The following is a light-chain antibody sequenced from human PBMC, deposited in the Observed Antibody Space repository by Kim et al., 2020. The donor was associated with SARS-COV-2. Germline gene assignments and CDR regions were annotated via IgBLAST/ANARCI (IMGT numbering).Light chain of an antibody. CDR3: SSYTSSNTWV. J-gene: IGLJ3*02. CDR2: DVS. V-gene: IGLV2-14*03. CDR1: SSDVGGYNY. Sequence: GQSFTVTCAGSSSDVGGYNYVSWYQQHPGKAPKVIIYDVSNRPSGVSDRFSGSKSGNTASLTISGLQADDEADYYCSSYTSSNTWVFGGGTKLTVL.